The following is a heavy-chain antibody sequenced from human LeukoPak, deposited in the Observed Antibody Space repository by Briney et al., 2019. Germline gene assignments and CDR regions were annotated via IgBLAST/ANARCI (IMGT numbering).Heavy chain of an antibody. CDR1: GYTLTNYW. Sequence: GESLKISCKGSGYTLTNYWISWVRQMPGKGLEWMGRIDPSESYTIYNPSFQGHVTISDDKSINTAYLQWSSLEASDTAMYYCTRRRYSGDAFDIWGQGTMVTVSS. J-gene: IGHJ3*02. V-gene: IGHV5-10-1*01. D-gene: IGHD5-12*01. CDR2: IDPSESYT. CDR3: TRRRYSGDAFDI.